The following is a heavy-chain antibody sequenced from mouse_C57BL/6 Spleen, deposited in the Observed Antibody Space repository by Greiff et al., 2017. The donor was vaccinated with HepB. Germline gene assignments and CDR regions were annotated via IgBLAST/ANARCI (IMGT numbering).Heavy chain of an antibody. D-gene: IGHD2-1*01. V-gene: IGHV1-52*01. CDR1: GYTFTSYW. Sequence: QVQLQQPGAELVRPGSSVKLSCKASGYTFTSYWMHWVKQRPIQGLEWIGNIDPSDSETHYNQKFKDKATLTVDKSSSTAYMQLSSLTSEDYAVYYCAREGGGNYGFAYWGQGTLVTVSA. J-gene: IGHJ3*01. CDR3: AREGGGNYGFAY. CDR2: IDPSDSET.